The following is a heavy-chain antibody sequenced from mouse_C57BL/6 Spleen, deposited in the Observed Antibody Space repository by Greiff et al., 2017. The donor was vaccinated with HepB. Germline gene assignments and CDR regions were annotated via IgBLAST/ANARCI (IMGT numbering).Heavy chain of an antibody. CDR3: ARGGAYYSNSWYFDV. CDR2: INYDGSST. D-gene: IGHD2-5*01. J-gene: IGHJ1*03. V-gene: IGHV5-16*01. Sequence: EVKLVESEGGLVQPGSSMKLSCTASGFTFSDYYMAWVRQVPEKGLEWVANINYDGSSTYYLDSLKSRFIISRDNAKNILYLQMSSLKSEDTATYYCARGGAYYSNSWYFDVWGTGTTVTVSS. CDR1: GFTFSDYY.